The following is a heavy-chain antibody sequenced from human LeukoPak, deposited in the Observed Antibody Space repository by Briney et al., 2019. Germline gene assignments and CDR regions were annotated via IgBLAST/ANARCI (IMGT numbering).Heavy chain of an antibody. CDR1: GFTFSIYW. D-gene: IGHD3-22*01. V-gene: IGHV3-74*01. Sequence: PGGSLRLSCAASGFTFSIYWMHWVRQAPGKGLVWVSRINGDGSSTSYADSVKGRFTISRDNAKNTLYLQMNSLRAEDTAVYYCARGRAYYDSSGYYYLFDYWGQGTLVTVSS. J-gene: IGHJ4*02. CDR2: INGDGSST. CDR3: ARGRAYYDSSGYYYLFDY.